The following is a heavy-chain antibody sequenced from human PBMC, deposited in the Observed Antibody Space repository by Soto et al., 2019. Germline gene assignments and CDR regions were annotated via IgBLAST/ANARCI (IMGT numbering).Heavy chain of an antibody. CDR3: ARDVGYGLLDY. Sequence: QVQLVQSGAEVKKPGASVKVSCKASGYTFTSYGISWVRQAPGQGLEWMGWINAYNGNTNYAQKLQGRVTMTKDTSTSTGYMELRSTRSDDTAVYYCARDVGYGLLDYWGQGTLVTVSS. CDR1: GYTFTSYG. CDR2: INAYNGNT. V-gene: IGHV1-18*01. J-gene: IGHJ4*02. D-gene: IGHD5-18*01.